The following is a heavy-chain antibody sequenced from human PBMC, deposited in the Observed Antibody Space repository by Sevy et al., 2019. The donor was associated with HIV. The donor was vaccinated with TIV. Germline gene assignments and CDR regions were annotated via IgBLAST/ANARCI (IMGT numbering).Heavy chain of an antibody. V-gene: IGHV3-7*01. Sequence: GGSLRLSCAASGFTFSAYWMNWVRQAPGKGLEWVANIKSDGSDKHYVDSVEGRFTISRDNAKNSPYLQMNSLRVEDTAVYCCAQETVGRFDSWGQGTLVTVSS. J-gene: IGHJ4*02. CDR3: AQETVGRFDS. CDR1: GFTFSAYW. CDR2: IKSDGSDK. D-gene: IGHD3-16*01.